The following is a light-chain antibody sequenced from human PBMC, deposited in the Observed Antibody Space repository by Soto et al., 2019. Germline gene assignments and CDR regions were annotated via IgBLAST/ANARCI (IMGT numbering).Light chain of an antibody. J-gene: IGKJ1*01. CDR3: QQYASYWT. V-gene: IGKV1D-16*01. CDR1: QGISTR. Sequence: DIQMTHSTSFVSAYVGVRVTVASRASQGISTRVVWYQQKPGAAPKLLIHSSSNLQSGVPSRFSGSGSGTDFTLTISSLQPDDFATYYCQQYASYWTFGQGTKV. CDR2: SSS.